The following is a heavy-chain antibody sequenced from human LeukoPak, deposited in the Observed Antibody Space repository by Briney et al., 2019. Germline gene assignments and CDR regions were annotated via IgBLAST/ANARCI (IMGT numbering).Heavy chain of an antibody. CDR2: INHGGRT. CDR3: ARGLELGYCSGASCYIWFDP. CDR1: GGSFSGYY. J-gene: IGHJ5*02. Sequence: SETLSLTCTVSGGSFSGYYWSWIRQPPGKGLEWIGEINHGGRTNYSPSLKSRVTISVDTSKNQFSLNLSSVTAADTAVYYCARGLELGYCSGASCYIWFDPWGQGTLVTVSS. D-gene: IGHD2-2*02. V-gene: IGHV4-34*01.